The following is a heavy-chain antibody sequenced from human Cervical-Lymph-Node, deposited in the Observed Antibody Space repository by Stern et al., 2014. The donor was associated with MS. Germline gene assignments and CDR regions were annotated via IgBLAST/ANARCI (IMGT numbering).Heavy chain of an antibody. Sequence: QVQLGQSGAEVKKPGSAVKVSCKASGGSSNTLDINWVRQAPGQGLEWMGGIIIVFGSPNYAQKFQGRVTITADDSTSTAYMELSSLTSEDTAVYYCATRHYYDRSGPIAAFDIWGQGTMVTVSA. CDR3: ATRHYYDRSGPIAAFDI. D-gene: IGHD3-22*01. V-gene: IGHV1-69*01. J-gene: IGHJ3*02. CDR1: GGSSNTLD. CDR2: IIIVFGSP.